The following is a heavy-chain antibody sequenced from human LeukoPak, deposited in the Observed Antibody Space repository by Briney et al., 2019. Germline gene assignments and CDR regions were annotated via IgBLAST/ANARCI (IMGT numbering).Heavy chain of an antibody. Sequence: GASVTVSCKASGGTFSYYAINWVRQAPGQGLEWMGRIIPILDIANYAQKFQGRVTITADKSTDTAHMELSSLRSEDTAVYYCARDLVIQPPATPSSYGMDVWGQGTTVTVSS. CDR2: IIPILDIA. D-gene: IGHD1-1*01. J-gene: IGHJ6*02. CDR1: GGTFSYYA. V-gene: IGHV1-69*04. CDR3: ARDLVIQPPATPSSYGMDV.